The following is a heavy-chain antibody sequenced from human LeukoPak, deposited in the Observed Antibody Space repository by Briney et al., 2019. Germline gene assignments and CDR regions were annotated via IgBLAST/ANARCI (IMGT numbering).Heavy chain of an antibody. CDR1: GGSISSYY. Sequence: SETLSLTCTVSGGSISSYYWSWIRQPPGKGLEWIGYIYYSGSTNYNPSLKSRVTISVDTSKNQSSLKLTSVTAADTAVYYCARLGIGVVPTAMLGDYYFDYWGQGTLVTVSS. D-gene: IGHD2-2*01. CDR3: ARLGIGVVPTAMLGDYYFDY. J-gene: IGHJ4*02. CDR2: IYYSGST. V-gene: IGHV4-59*08.